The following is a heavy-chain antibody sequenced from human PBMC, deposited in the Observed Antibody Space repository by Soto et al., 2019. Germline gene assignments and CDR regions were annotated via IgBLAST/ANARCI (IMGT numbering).Heavy chain of an antibody. D-gene: IGHD3-10*01. CDR1: GFSLSTSGVG. CDR3: APSDYYGSGSPAAFDI. V-gene: IGHV2-5*02. CDR2: IYWDDDK. Sequence: QITLKESGPTLVKPTQTLTLTCTFSGFSLSTSGVGVGWIRQPPGKALEWLALIYWDDDKRYSPSLKSRLTITKDTSKNQGVLTMTNMDPVATATYYCAPSDYYGSGSPAAFDIWGQGTMVTVSS. J-gene: IGHJ3*02.